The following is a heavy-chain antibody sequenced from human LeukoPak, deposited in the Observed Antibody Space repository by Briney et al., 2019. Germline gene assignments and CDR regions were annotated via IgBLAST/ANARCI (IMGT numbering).Heavy chain of an antibody. Sequence: ASVKVSCKASGYTFTGYYIHWVRLAPGQGLEWMGWINPNSGGTNYAQKFQGRVTMTRDTSISTAYMELRSLRSDDTAVYYCARGVGADPDDAFDIWGQGTMVTVSS. CDR2: INPNSGGT. D-gene: IGHD1-26*01. V-gene: IGHV1-2*02. J-gene: IGHJ3*02. CDR3: ARGVGADPDDAFDI. CDR1: GYTFTGYY.